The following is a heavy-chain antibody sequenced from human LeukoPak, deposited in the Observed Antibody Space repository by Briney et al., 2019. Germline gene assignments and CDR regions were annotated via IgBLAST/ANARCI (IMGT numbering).Heavy chain of an antibody. CDR2: ISGSGGST. J-gene: IGHJ2*01. Sequence: PGGSLRLFCAASGFTFSSYAISWARQAPGKGLEWVSVISGSGGSTCYADSVKGRFTISRDNSKNTLYLQMNSLRAEDTALYYCAKASPAGYWYFDLWGRGTLVTVSS. CDR1: GFTFSSYA. CDR3: AKASPAGYWYFDL. V-gene: IGHV3-23*01.